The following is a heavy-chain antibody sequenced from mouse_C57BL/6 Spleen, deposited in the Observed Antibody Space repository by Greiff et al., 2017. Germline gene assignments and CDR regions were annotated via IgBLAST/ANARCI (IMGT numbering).Heavy chain of an antibody. D-gene: IGHD1-1*01. V-gene: IGHV5-6*01. CDR2: ISSGGSYT. Sequence: EVQLQQSGGDLVKPGGSLKLSCAASGFTFSSYGMSWVRQTPDKRLEWVATISSGGSYTYYPDSVKGRFTISRDNAKNTLYLQMSSLKSEDTAMYYCARHESFYHGSSYGWFAYWGQGTLVTVSA. J-gene: IGHJ3*01. CDR1: GFTFSSYG. CDR3: ARHESFYHGSSYGWFAY.